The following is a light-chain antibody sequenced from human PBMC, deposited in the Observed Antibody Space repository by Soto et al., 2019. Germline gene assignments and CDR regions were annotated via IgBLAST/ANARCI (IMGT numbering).Light chain of an antibody. CDR1: LTIGDS. CDR3: LQTYNLPRT. J-gene: IGKJ1*01. V-gene: IGKV1-39*01. CDR2: GAS. Sequence: DIQMTQSPSSLSASVGDRVTITCRASLTIGDSLSWFQQKAGKPPTLLIYGASTLQSGVPARFSGSGSGTDFTLTISNMQREDFATYYRLQTYNLPRTFGQGTKV.